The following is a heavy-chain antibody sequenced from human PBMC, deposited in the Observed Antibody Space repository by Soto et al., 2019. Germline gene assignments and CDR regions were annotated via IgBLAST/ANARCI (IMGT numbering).Heavy chain of an antibody. CDR3: ASKVATIGAPFDY. J-gene: IGHJ4*02. CDR1: GGSFSGYY. D-gene: IGHD5-12*01. Sequence: SETLSLTCAVYGGSFSGYYWSWIRQPPGKGLEWIGEINHSGSTNYNPSLKSRVTISVDTSKNQFSLKLSSVTAADTAVYYCASKVATIGAPFDYWGQGTLVTVSS. V-gene: IGHV4-34*01. CDR2: INHSGST.